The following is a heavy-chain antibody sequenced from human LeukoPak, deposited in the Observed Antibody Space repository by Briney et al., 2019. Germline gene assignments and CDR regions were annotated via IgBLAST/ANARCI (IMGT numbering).Heavy chain of an antibody. V-gene: IGHV4-38-2*02. CDR1: GYSISSGYY. Sequence: SETLSLTCTVSGYSISSGYYWGWIRQPPGKGLEWIGSIYHSGSTYYNPSLKSRLTISLDTSKNQFSLKLSSVTAADTAVYYCARQGTTGTTYGAFDIWGQGTMVTVSS. J-gene: IGHJ3*02. CDR3: ARQGTTGTTYGAFDI. CDR2: IYHSGST. D-gene: IGHD1-1*01.